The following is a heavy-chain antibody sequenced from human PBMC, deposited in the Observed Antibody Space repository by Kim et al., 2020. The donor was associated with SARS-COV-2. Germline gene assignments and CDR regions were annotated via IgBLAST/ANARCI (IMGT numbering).Heavy chain of an antibody. V-gene: IGHV3-53*01. Sequence: GGSLRLSCAASGFTVSSNYMSWVRQAPGKGLEWVSVIYSGGSTYYADSVKGRFTISRDNSKNTLYLQMNSLRAEDTAVYYCASIASKNSGYDPDYYGMDVWGQGTTVTVSS. CDR1: GFTVSSNY. D-gene: IGHD5-12*01. CDR3: ASIASKNSGYDPDYYGMDV. J-gene: IGHJ6*02. CDR2: IYSGGST.